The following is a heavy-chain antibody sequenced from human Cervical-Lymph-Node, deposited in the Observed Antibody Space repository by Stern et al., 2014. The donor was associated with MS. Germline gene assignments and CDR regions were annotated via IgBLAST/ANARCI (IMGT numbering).Heavy chain of an antibody. J-gene: IGHJ3*02. CDR2: IIPSICIA. CDR3: ARDGGGVDI. Sequence: VQLVQSGAEVKKPGSSVKVSCKASGGTFSSYAIRWVRQAPGQGLEWVGGIIPSICIANHAQKFQGRVTIAADKSTNTGYIELSSLRSEDTALYYCARDGGGVDIWGQGTMVSVSS. CDR1: GGTFSSYA. D-gene: IGHD2-8*01. V-gene: IGHV1-69*17.